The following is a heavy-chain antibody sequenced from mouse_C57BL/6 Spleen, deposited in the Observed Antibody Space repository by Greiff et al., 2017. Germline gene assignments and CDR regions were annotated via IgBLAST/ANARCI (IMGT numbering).Heavy chain of an antibody. Sequence: EVMLVESGGGLVQPGGSLKLSCAASGFTFSDYGMAWVRQAPRKGPEWVAVISNLAYSIYYADTVTGRFTISRENAKNTLYLEMISLRSEDTAMYYCARHDGTYDYAMDYWGQGTSVTVSS. CDR3: ARHDGTYDYAMDY. D-gene: IGHD2-1*01. V-gene: IGHV5-15*01. J-gene: IGHJ4*01. CDR1: GFTFSDYG. CDR2: ISNLAYSI.